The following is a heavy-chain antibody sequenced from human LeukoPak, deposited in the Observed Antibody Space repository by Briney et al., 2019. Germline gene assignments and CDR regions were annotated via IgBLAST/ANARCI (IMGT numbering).Heavy chain of an antibody. CDR3: ATTKIIRDHCNY. CDR2: IYSDGTIT. V-gene: IGHV3-74*01. CDR1: GFTFSGYW. J-gene: IGHJ4*02. Sequence: PGGSLCLSCAASGFTFSGYWMHWVRQTPGRGLEWVSRIYSDGTITTYADSVKGRFNITRDNAKNRLYLEMNNVRAEDTAVYYCATTKIIRDHCNYWGQGTQVTVSS. D-gene: IGHD2-15*01.